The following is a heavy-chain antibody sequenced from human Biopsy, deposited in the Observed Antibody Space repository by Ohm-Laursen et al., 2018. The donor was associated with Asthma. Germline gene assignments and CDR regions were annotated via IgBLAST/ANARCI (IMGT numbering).Heavy chain of an antibody. CDR2: LIPVLGTP. D-gene: IGHD5-12*01. CDR1: GDSFSNYA. CDR3: ARGYSGSDRIVYYYSGLEV. V-gene: IGHV1-69*13. J-gene: IGHJ6*02. Sequence: SVKVSCNAYGDSFSNYAISWVRQAPGQGLEWMGGLIPVLGTPDHAQMFEGRVTITADESTSTAYMELSSLSSEDTAVYYCARGYSGSDRIVYYYSGLEVWGQGNTVTVSS.